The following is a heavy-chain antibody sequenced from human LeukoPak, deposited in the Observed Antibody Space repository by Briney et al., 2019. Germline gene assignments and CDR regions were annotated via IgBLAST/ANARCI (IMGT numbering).Heavy chain of an antibody. CDR2: IFTSGST. D-gene: IGHD3-10*01. Sequence: SETLSLTCTVSGGSISNYYWSWVRQPAGKGLEWIGRIFTSGSTNYNPSLKSRVTMSIDTSKNQFSLKLRSVTAADTAVYYCARLRFAEGYFDYWGQGTLVTVSS. CDR3: ARLRFAEGYFDY. J-gene: IGHJ4*02. CDR1: GGSISNYY. V-gene: IGHV4-4*07.